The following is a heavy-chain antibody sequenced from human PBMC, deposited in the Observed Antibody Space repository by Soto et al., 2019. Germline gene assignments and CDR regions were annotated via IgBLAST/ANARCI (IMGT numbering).Heavy chain of an antibody. J-gene: IGHJ5*02. V-gene: IGHV4-30-4*01. CDR2: IYYTGST. CDR3: STGSYTSGRLGAHWFDH. CDR1: GGSVTSGDYY. D-gene: IGHD7-27*01. Sequence: PSETLSLTCTVSGGSVTSGDYYWSWIRQPPGKGLEYIGYIYYTGSTYYNPSLKSRVTISVDTSKNQFSLKLSSVTAADTAVYYCSTGSYTSGRLGAHWFDHWGQGTLVTVSS.